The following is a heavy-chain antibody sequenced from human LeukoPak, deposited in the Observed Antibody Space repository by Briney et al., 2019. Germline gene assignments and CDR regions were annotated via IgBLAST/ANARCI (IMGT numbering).Heavy chain of an antibody. CDR3: IAFGDSNH. D-gene: IGHD2-21*01. J-gene: IGHJ5*02. CDR1: GLTGSHNY. V-gene: IGHV3-53*01. CDR2: IHTSGDT. Sequence: GGSLRLSCAASGLTGSHNYVSWVRQAPGKGLEWVSAIHTSGDTCYADSVKGRFTISRDTSKNTLYLQINSLRVEDTAVYYCIAFGDSNHWGQGTLVTVSS.